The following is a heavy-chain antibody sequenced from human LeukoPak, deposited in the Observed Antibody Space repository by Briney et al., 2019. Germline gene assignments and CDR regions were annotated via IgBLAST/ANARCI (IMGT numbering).Heavy chain of an antibody. V-gene: IGHV4-59*01. CDR3: ARSHTYYYDSSGYRDFQH. D-gene: IGHD3-22*01. CDR1: GGSISSYY. CDR2: IYYSGST. Sequence: PSETLSLTCTVSGGSISSYYWSWIRQPPGKELEWIGYIYYSGSTNYNPSLKSRVTISVDTSKNQFSLKLSSVTAADTAVYYCARSHTYYYDSSGYRDFQHWGQGTLVTVSS. J-gene: IGHJ1*01.